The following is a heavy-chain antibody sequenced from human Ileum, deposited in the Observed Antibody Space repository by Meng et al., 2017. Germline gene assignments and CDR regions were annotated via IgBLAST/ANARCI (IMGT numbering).Heavy chain of an antibody. V-gene: IGHV4-38-2*01. CDR3: ARVPISGSSPGVIDY. Sequence: SETLSLTCAVSGYSISSGYYWGWIRQPPGKGLEWIGNIYHSGSTYYNSSLMSRVTISVDTSKNQFSLKLSSVTATDTAVYYCARVPISGSSPGVIDYWGQGTLVTVSS. CDR2: IYHSGST. CDR1: GYSISSGYY. J-gene: IGHJ4*02. D-gene: IGHD3-22*01.